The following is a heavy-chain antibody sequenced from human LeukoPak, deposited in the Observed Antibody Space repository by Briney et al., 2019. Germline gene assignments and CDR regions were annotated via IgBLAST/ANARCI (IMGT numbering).Heavy chain of an antibody. J-gene: IGHJ4*02. CDR1: GFNFFTYG. Sequence: PGGSLRLSCAASGFNFFTYGMHWVRQAPGKGLEWVSAISGSGGSTYYADSVKGRFTISRDNSKNTLYLQMNSLRAEDTAVYYCAKDLLGYCSSTSCYLYWGQGTLVTVSS. D-gene: IGHD2-2*01. CDR3: AKDLLGYCSSTSCYLY. CDR2: ISGSGGST. V-gene: IGHV3-23*01.